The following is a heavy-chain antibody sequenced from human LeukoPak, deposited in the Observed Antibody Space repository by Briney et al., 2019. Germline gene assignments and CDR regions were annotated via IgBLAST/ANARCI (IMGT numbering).Heavy chain of an antibody. CDR3: AKDLEDYDFWSGYSTPYDY. Sequence: GGSLRLSCAASGFTFSSYAMSWVRQAPGKGLEWVSAISGSGGSTYYADSVKGRFTISRDNSKNTLYLQMNSLRAEDTAVYYCAKDLEDYDFWSGYSTPYDYWGQGTLVTVSS. V-gene: IGHV3-23*01. D-gene: IGHD3-3*01. CDR1: GFTFSSYA. J-gene: IGHJ4*02. CDR2: ISGSGGST.